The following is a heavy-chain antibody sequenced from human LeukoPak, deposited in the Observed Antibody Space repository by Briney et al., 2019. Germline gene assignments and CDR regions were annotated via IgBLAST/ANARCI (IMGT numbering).Heavy chain of an antibody. CDR3: AREGTKIAARRHWFDP. CDR2: ISSSGSTI. J-gene: IGHJ5*02. Sequence: GGSLRLSCAASGFTFSSYEMNWVRQAPGKGLGWVSYISSSGSTIYYADSVKGRFTISRDNAKNSLYLQTNSLRAEDTAVYYCAREGTKIAARRHWFDPWGQGTLVTVSS. CDR1: GFTFSSYE. D-gene: IGHD6-6*01. V-gene: IGHV3-48*03.